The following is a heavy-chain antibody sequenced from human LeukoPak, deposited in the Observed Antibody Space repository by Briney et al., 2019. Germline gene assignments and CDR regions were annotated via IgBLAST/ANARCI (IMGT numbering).Heavy chain of an antibody. J-gene: IGHJ4*02. D-gene: IGHD2-21*01. V-gene: IGHV4-38-2*02. Sequence: SETLSLTCTVSGYSISSGYYWGWIRQPPGKGLEWIGSIYHSGSTYYNPSLKSRVTISVDTSKNQFSLKLSSVTAADTAVYYCARGRGHWGGEFDYWGQGTLVTVSS. CDR3: ARGRGHWGGEFDY. CDR2: IYHSGST. CDR1: GYSISSGYY.